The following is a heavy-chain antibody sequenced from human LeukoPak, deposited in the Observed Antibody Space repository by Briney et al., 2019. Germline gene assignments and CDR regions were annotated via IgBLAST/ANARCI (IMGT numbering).Heavy chain of an antibody. CDR2: IYSGGST. V-gene: IGHV3-66*01. CDR1: GFIVSSHF. D-gene: IGHD5-18*01. CDR3: AKDVGYSHGYSFDY. Sequence: PGGSLRLSCVASGFIVSSHFMSWVRQAPGKGLEWVSVIYSGGSTYYADSVKGRFTISRDNSKNTLYLQMNSLRAEDTAVYYCAKDVGYSHGYSFDYWGQGTQVTVSS. J-gene: IGHJ4*02.